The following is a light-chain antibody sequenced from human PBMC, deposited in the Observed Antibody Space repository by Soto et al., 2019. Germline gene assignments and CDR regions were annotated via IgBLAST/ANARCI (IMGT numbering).Light chain of an antibody. CDR1: SGDVGGDNS. V-gene: IGLV2-8*01. CDR3: FSYAGSNNYV. Sequence: QSALTQPPSASGSPGQSVTISCTGTSGDVGGDNSVSWYQQHPGKAPKLLIFEVNKRPSGVPDRFSGSKSDNTASLTVSGLQAEDDADYYCFSYAGSNNYVFGTGTKLTVL. CDR2: EVN. J-gene: IGLJ1*01.